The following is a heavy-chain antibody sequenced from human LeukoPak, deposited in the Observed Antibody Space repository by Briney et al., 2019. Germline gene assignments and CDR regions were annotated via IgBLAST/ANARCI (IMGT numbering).Heavy chain of an antibody. CDR3: AKALGGSGSYYNAN. CDR1: GFTFSSYW. V-gene: IGHV3-7*03. Sequence: PGGSLRLSCAASGFTFSSYWMSWVRQAPGKGLGWVANIKQDGSEKYYVDSVKGRFTISRDNSKNTLYLQMNTLRAEDTAVYYCAKALGGSGSYYNANWGQGTQVTVSS. CDR2: IKQDGSEK. D-gene: IGHD3-10*01. J-gene: IGHJ4*02.